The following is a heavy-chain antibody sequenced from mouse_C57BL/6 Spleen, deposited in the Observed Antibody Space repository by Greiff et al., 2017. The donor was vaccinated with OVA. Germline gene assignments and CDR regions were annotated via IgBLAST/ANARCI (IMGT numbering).Heavy chain of an antibody. CDR3: ATVYDYDVSGWFAY. CDR1: GYTFTDYY. Sequence: VQLQQSGPVLVKPGASVKMSCKASGYTFTDYYMNWVKQSHGKSLEWIGVINPYNGGTSYNQKFKGKATLTVDKSSSTAYMELNSLTSEDSAVYYCATVYDYDVSGWFAYWGQGTLVTVSA. J-gene: IGHJ3*01. CDR2: INPYNGGT. V-gene: IGHV1-19*01. D-gene: IGHD2-4*01.